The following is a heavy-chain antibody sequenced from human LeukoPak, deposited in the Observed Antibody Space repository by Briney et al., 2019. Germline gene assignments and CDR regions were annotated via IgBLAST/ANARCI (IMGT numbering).Heavy chain of an antibody. CDR3: AKFLVFLYYFDY. CDR1: GFTFSSYA. Sequence: GGSLRLSCAASGFTFSSYAMSWVRQAPGKGLEWVSAISGSGGSTYYADSVKGRFTISRNNSKNTLYLQMNSLRAEDTAVYYCAKFLVFLYYFDYWGQGTLVTVSS. D-gene: IGHD2-21*01. CDR2: ISGSGGST. V-gene: IGHV3-23*01. J-gene: IGHJ4*02.